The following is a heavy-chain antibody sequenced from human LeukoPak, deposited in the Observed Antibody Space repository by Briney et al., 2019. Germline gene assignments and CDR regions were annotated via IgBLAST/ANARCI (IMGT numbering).Heavy chain of an antibody. J-gene: IGHJ3*02. CDR2: IYTSGST. CDR1: GGSISSGSYY. D-gene: IGHD3-9*01. Sequence: SETLSLTCTVSGGSISSGSYYWSWIRQPAGKGLEWIGRIYTSGSTNYNPSLKSRVTISVDTSKNQFSLKLSSVTAADTAVYYSARSYDILTGYKPGAFDIWGQGTMVAVSS. V-gene: IGHV4-61*02. CDR3: ARSYDILTGYKPGAFDI.